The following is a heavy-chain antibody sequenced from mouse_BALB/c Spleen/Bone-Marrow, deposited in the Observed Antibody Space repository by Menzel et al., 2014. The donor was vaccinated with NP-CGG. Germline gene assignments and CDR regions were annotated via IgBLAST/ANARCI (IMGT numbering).Heavy chain of an antibody. CDR2: IWSGGST. D-gene: IGHD2-1*01. J-gene: IGHJ2*01. Sequence: QVQLQQSGPGLVQPSHSLSIPCTVSGFSLTSYGVHWVRQSPGKGLEWLGVIWSGGSTDYNAAFISRLSISKDNSKSQVFFKMNSLQANDTAIYYCARNGNYYFDYWGQGTTLTVSS. CDR1: GFSLTSYG. CDR3: ARNGNYYFDY. V-gene: IGHV2-2*02.